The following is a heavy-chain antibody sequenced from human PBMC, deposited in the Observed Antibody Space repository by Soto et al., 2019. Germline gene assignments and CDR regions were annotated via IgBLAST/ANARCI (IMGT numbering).Heavy chain of an antibody. CDR2: IYYSGST. CDR3: AKTVHYSWELLAYFDY. J-gene: IGHJ4*02. D-gene: IGHD1-26*01. V-gene: IGHV4-31*02. Sequence: SETLSLTCTVSGGSISSGGYYWSWIRQHPGKGLEWIGYIYYSGSTYYNPSLKSRVTTSVDTSKNQFSLKLSSVTAADTAVYYCAKTVHYSWELLAYFDYWGQGTLVTVSS. CDR1: GGSISSGGYY.